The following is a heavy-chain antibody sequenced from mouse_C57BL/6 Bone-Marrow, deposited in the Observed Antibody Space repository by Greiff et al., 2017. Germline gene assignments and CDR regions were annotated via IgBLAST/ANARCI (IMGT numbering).Heavy chain of an antibody. CDR3: ARNRKGYITTVVADY. Sequence: VQLQESGAELARPGASVKMSCTASGYTFTSYGISWVQQTTGQGLEWIGEIYPRSGNTYYNEQFKGTAVLTADYSSSTAYMELRSLTSEDSAVYFCARNRKGYITTVVADYWGQGTTLTVSS. CDR2: IYPRSGNT. D-gene: IGHD1-1*01. J-gene: IGHJ2*01. V-gene: IGHV1-81*01. CDR1: GYTFTSYG.